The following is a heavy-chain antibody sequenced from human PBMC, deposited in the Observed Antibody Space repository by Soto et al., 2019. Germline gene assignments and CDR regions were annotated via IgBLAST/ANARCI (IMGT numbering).Heavy chain of an antibody. D-gene: IGHD3-10*01. J-gene: IGHJ4*02. CDR3: ARSGGGLDY. CDR1: GFTVSNYH. CDR2: VYADGAT. V-gene: IGHV3-66*01. Sequence: EVQLVESGGGLVQPGESLRLSCAASGFTVSNYHMTWVRQAPGKGLEWVSAVYADGATSHADSVKDRFTVSRDNSRNTLNLQMSGLRAEDTAVYYSARSGGGLDYWGQGTLVTVSS.